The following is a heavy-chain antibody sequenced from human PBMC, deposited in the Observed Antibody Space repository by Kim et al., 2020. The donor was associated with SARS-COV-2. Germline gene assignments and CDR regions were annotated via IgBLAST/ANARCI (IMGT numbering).Heavy chain of an antibody. V-gene: IGHV3-11*05. D-gene: IGHD4-17*01. CDR2: ISSSSSYT. J-gene: IGHJ6*01. CDR3: ARVTGAYGDDVMDV. CDR1: GFTFSDYD. Sequence: GGSLRLSCAASGFTFSDYDMSWIRQAPGKGLEWVSSISSSSSYTYYADSVKGRFTISRDNAKNTLYLQMNSLRAEDTAVYYCARVTGAYGDDVMDV.